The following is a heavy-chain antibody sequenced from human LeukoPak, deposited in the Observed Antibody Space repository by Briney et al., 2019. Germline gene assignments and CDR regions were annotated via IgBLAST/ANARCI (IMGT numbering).Heavy chain of an antibody. CDR3: AKVGSSSWYRDFDY. CDR1: GFTFSTYA. Sequence: GGSPRLSCEASGFTFSTYAMSWVRQAPGKGLEWVSGISGSGDKTYDTDSVRGRFTISRDNSKNTLYLQMNSLRAEDTAIYYCAKVGSSSWYRDFDYWGQGTLVTVSS. D-gene: IGHD6-13*01. CDR2: ISGSGDKT. J-gene: IGHJ4*02. V-gene: IGHV3-23*01.